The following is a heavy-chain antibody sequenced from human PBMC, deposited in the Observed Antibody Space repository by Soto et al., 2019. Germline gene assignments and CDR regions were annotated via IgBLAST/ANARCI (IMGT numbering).Heavy chain of an antibody. J-gene: IGHJ3*02. D-gene: IGHD3-9*01. CDR2: ISSSSSYI. CDR3: AVFDILTGSRGAFDI. Sequence: GGSLRLSCAASGFTFSSYSMNWVRQAPGKGLEWVSSISSSSSYIYYADSVKGRFTISRDNAKNSLYLQMNSLRAEDTAVYYCAVFDILTGSRGAFDIWGQGTMVTVSS. CDR1: GFTFSSYS. V-gene: IGHV3-21*01.